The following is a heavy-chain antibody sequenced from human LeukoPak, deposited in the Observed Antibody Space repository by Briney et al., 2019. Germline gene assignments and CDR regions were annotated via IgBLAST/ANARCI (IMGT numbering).Heavy chain of an antibody. D-gene: IGHD3-10*01. J-gene: IGHJ4*02. CDR1: GDSINNGDYY. Sequence: SETLSLTCTVSGDSINNGDYYWSWIRQPPGKGLEWIGYIYYSGSAYYTPSLRSRVTISVDTSKNQVSLKLNSVTAADTAVYYCARDRSYYTFDYWGQGTLVTVSA. CDR2: IYYSGSA. V-gene: IGHV4-30-4*01. CDR3: ARDRSYYTFDY.